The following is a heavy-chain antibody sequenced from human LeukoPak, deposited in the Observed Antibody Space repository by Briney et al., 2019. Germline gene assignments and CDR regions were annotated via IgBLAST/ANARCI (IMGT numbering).Heavy chain of an antibody. Sequence: SGGSLRLSCAASGFTFSNYAMSWVRQAPGKGLEWVSTLSGTGGSTYYADSVKGRFTISRDNSKNTLYLQVSSLRAEDTAVYYCATATVAGTDAFDIWGQGTMVTVSS. CDR3: ATATVAGTDAFDI. CDR1: GFTFSNYA. V-gene: IGHV3-23*01. J-gene: IGHJ3*02. D-gene: IGHD6-19*01. CDR2: LSGTGGST.